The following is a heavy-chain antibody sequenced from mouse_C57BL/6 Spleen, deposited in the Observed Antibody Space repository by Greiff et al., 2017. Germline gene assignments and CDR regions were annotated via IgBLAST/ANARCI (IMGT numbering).Heavy chain of an antibody. CDR3: ARYGNYYAMDY. Sequence: VQLQQSGAELARPGASVKLSCKASGYTFTSSGISWVKQRTGQGLEWIGEIYPRSGNNYYNEKFKGKATLTADKSSSTAYMELRSLTSEDSAVYFCARYGNYYAMDYWGQGTSGTVSS. D-gene: IGHD1-1*01. CDR1: GYTFTSSG. V-gene: IGHV1-81*01. CDR2: IYPRSGNN. J-gene: IGHJ4*01.